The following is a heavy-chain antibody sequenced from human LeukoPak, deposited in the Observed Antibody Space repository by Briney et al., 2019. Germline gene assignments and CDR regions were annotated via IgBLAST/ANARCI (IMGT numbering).Heavy chain of an antibody. J-gene: IGHJ6*02. CDR3: ARLVEYSSSWYVNYYYGMDV. CDR2: IYPGDSDT. Sequence: HGESLQISCQGSGYSFTSYWIGWVRQLPGKGLEWMGIIYPGDSDTRYSPSFQGQVTISADKSISTAYLQWSSLKASDTAMYYCARLVEYSSSWYVNYYYGMDVWGQGTTVTVSS. CDR1: GYSFTSYW. V-gene: IGHV5-51*01. D-gene: IGHD6-13*01.